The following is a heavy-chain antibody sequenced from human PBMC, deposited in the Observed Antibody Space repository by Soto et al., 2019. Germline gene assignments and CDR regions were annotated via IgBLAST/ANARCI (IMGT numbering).Heavy chain of an antibody. Sequence: QVQLVQSGAEVKKPGASVKVSCEASGGTFNTYTINWVRQAPGRGLEGVGQIVPMYDSVNYAENFQGRVTITADKSTKTAYMELTSLRSEDTALYFCASWRSYSGSYCFDYWGQGTLVTVSS. CDR3: ASWRSYSGSYCFDY. CDR2: IVPMYDSV. D-gene: IGHD1-26*01. V-gene: IGHV1-69*06. CDR1: GGTFNTYT. J-gene: IGHJ4*02.